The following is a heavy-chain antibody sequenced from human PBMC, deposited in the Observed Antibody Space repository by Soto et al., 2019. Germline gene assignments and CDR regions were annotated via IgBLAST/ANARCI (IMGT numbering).Heavy chain of an antibody. CDR1: GFTFSTYG. J-gene: IGHJ4*02. Sequence: QVQLVESGGGVVQPGRSLRLSCAASGFTFSTYGMHWVRQAPGKGLEWVAVISYDGSNKYYADSVKGRFTISRDNSKNTLFLQRNSLRAEDTAVYYCAKELGEYCTGGSCYYFDYWGQGTLVTVSS. CDR2: ISYDGSNK. CDR3: AKELGEYCTGGSCYYFDY. V-gene: IGHV3-30*18. D-gene: IGHD2-15*01.